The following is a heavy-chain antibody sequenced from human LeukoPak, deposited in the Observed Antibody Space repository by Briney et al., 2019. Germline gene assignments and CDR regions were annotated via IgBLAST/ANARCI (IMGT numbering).Heavy chain of an antibody. J-gene: IGHJ4*02. CDR2: INAGNGNT. D-gene: IGHD4-17*01. CDR1: GYTFTSYA. Sequence: ASVTVSCKASGYTFTSYAMHWVRQPPGQRLEWMGWINAGNGNTKYSQKFQDRVTITRDTSASTAYMELSSLRSEDTAVYYCARTGDYGLPHFDYWGQGTLVTVSS. CDR3: ARTGDYGLPHFDY. V-gene: IGHV1-3*01.